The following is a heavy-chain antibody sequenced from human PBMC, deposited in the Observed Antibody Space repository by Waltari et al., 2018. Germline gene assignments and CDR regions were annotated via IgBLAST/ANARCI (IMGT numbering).Heavy chain of an antibody. CDR3: AGGNRYCSSSNCYIGYMAV. CDR1: GYAFTRYH. J-gene: IGHJ6*03. D-gene: IGHD2-2*02. V-gene: IGHV1-8*01. CDR2: MNPNRGNT. Sequence: QVQLVQSGAEVKKPGASLKVSRQASGYAFTRYHINWVRQATGQGLEWMGWMNPNRGNTGYAQKFKGRVTMTRNTSISTAYMELSSLRSEDTAVYYCAGGNRYCSSSNCYIGYMAVWGKGTTVTVSS.